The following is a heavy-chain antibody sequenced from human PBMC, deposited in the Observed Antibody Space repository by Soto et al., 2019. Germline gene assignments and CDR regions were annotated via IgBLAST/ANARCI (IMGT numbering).Heavy chain of an antibody. CDR3: ARHGPAGYCSGGSCNWFDP. V-gene: IGHV4-39*01. CDR2: IYYGGTT. J-gene: IGHJ5*02. Sequence: QVQLQESGPGLVKPSETLSLTCTVSSYSVSTTTYFWAWIRQPPGKGLEWIGSIYYGGTTYYNSSLKSRVTISVDTSKNQFSLKLSSVTAGDTAVYYCARHGPAGYCSGGSCNWFDPWGQGTLVTVSS. CDR1: SYSVSTTTYF. D-gene: IGHD2-15*01.